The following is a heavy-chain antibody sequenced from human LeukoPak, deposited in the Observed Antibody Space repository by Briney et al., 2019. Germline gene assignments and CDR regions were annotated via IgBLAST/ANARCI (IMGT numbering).Heavy chain of an antibody. J-gene: IGHJ4*01. D-gene: IGHD2-2*01. CDR2: IYYSGST. V-gene: IGHV4-39*01. CDR1: GGSIRSSNYY. CDR3: ASERYQLHPFDY. Sequence: SETLSLTCTVSGGSIRSSNYYWGWIRQPPGKGLEWIGNIYYSGSTYYNPSLRSRVTISVDTSKNQFSLKLSSVTAADTAVYYCASERYQLHPFDYWGHGTLVTVSS.